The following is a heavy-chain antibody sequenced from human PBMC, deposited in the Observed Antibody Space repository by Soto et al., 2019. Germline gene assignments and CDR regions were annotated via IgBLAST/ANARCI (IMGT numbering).Heavy chain of an antibody. J-gene: IGHJ3*02. Sequence: EVQLVESGGGLVKPGGSLRLSCAASGFTFSSYSMNWVRQAPGKGLEWVSSISSSGTYIYYADSVKGRFTISRDNAXNXPYLQMNSLRAEDTAVYYCAFAGSGSYSNVADAFDIWGQGTMVTVSS. CDR3: AFAGSGSYSNVADAFDI. CDR1: GFTFSSYS. V-gene: IGHV3-21*01. CDR2: ISSSGTYI. D-gene: IGHD3-10*01.